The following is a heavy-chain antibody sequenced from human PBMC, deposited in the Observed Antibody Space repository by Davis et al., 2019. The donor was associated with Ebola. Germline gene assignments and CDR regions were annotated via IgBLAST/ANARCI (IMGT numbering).Heavy chain of an antibody. D-gene: IGHD3-9*01. CDR2: ISYDGSNK. CDR3: ARYLTGYYPNDY. V-gene: IGHV3-30*03. J-gene: IGHJ4*02. Sequence: GESLKISCAASGFTFSSYGMHWVRQAPGKGLEWVAVISYDGSNKYYADSVKGRFTISRDNSKNTLYLQMNSLRAEDTAVYYCARYLTGYYPNDYWGQGTLVTVSS. CDR1: GFTFSSYG.